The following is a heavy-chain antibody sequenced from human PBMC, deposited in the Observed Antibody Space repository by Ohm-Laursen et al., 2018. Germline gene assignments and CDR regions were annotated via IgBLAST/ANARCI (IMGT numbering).Heavy chain of an antibody. J-gene: IGHJ4*02. CDR1: GFTFSSYS. CDR3: ARGPKDSSGYYFGRSN. V-gene: IGHV3-48*01. CDR2: ISSSSTI. D-gene: IGHD3-22*01. Sequence: SLRLSCAASGFTFSSYSMNWVRQAPGKGLEWVSYISSSSTIYYADSVKGRFTISRDNAKNSLYLQMNSLGAEDTAVYYCARGPKDSSGYYFGRSNWGQGTLVTVSS.